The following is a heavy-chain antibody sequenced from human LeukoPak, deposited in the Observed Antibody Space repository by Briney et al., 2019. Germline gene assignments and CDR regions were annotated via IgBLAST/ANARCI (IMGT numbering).Heavy chain of an antibody. Sequence: GGSLRLSCAASGFTFSSYGMHWVRQAPGKGLEWVAVISYDGSNKYYADSVKGRFTISRDNPKNTLYLQMNSLRAEDTAVYYCVYYDAGRWFDPWGQGTLVTVSP. CDR3: VYYDAGRWFDP. CDR1: GFTFSSYG. CDR2: ISYDGSNK. D-gene: IGHD3-22*01. V-gene: IGHV3-30*03. J-gene: IGHJ5*02.